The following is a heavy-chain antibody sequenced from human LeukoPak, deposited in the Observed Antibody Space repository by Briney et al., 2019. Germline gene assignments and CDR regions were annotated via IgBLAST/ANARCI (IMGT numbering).Heavy chain of an antibody. J-gene: IGHJ4*02. CDR3: ARSREDYSGLYYFDY. CDR1: GFTFSSYW. V-gene: IGHV3-74*01. D-gene: IGHD4-11*01. Sequence: GGSLRLSCAASGFTFSSYWMHWVRQAPGKGLVWVSRIKSDGSSTSYADSVKGRFTISRDNAKNTLYLQMNSLRAEDTAVYYCARSREDYSGLYYFDYWGQGTLVTVSS. CDR2: IKSDGSST.